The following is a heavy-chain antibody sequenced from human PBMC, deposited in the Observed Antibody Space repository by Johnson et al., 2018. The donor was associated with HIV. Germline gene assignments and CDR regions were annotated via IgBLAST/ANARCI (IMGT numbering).Heavy chain of an antibody. CDR3: ARDGGSSGPLHDAFDI. J-gene: IGHJ3*02. Sequence: VQLVESGGGLIQPGGSLRLSCAASGFTVSSNYMSWVRQAPGKGLEWVSIIYSGGSTYYADSVKGRFTISRDNSKNTLYLQMKSLRAEDTAVYYCARDGGSSGPLHDAFDIWGQGTMVTVSS. D-gene: IGHD3-22*01. V-gene: IGHV3-53*01. CDR2: IYSGGST. CDR1: GFTVSSNY.